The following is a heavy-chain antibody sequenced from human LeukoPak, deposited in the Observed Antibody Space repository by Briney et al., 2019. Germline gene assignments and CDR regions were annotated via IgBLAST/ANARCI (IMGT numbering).Heavy chain of an antibody. J-gene: IGHJ5*02. CDR2: ITSSSSYI. CDR3: ARAPDSTWYRNWFDP. D-gene: IGHD6-13*01. Sequence: GGSLRLSCAASGFTFSSYTMNWVRQAPGKGLEWVSSITSSSSYIYYADSVKGRFTISRDNAKNSLCLQMNSLRAEDTALYYCARAPDSTWYRNWFDPWGQGTLVTVSS. CDR1: GFTFSSYT. V-gene: IGHV3-21*04.